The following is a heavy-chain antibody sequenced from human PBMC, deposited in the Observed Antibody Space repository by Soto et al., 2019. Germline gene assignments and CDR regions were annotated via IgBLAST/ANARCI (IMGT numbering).Heavy chain of an antibody. V-gene: IGHV1-3*01. CDR3: AREWDYGGWFDP. CDR1: GYTFTSYA. J-gene: IGHJ5*02. CDR2: INAGNGNT. D-gene: IGHD4-17*01. Sequence: GPSVKVSCKASGYTFTSYAMHWLRQAPGQRLEWMGWINAGNGNTKYSQKFQGRVTITRDTSASTAYMELSSLRSEDTAVYYCAREWDYGGWFDPWGQGTLVTVSS.